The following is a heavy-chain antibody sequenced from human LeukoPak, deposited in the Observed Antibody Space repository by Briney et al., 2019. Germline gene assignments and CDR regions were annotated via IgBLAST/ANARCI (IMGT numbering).Heavy chain of an antibody. Sequence: ASVKVSCKASGYTFTSYGISWVRQAPGQGLEWMGWISAYNGNTNYAQKLQGRVTMTTDTSTSTAYMELRSLRSDDTAVYYCARDRSSSWYAPWYFDLWGRGTLVTVSS. V-gene: IGHV1-18*01. D-gene: IGHD6-13*01. J-gene: IGHJ2*01. CDR3: ARDRSSSWYAPWYFDL. CDR1: GYTFTSYG. CDR2: ISAYNGNT.